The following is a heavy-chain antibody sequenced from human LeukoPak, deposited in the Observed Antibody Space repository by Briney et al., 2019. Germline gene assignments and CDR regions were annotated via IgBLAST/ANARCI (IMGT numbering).Heavy chain of an antibody. Sequence: PGGSLRLSCAASGFTFSSYSMNWVRQAPGKGLEGVSFISGTSSYIYYADSVKGRFTISRDNAKNSLYLQMNSLRAEDTAVYYCARGEYGSGSYHIDYWGQGTLVTVSS. D-gene: IGHD3-10*01. CDR3: ARGEYGSGSYHIDY. CDR2: ISGTSSYI. CDR1: GFTFSSYS. J-gene: IGHJ4*02. V-gene: IGHV3-21*01.